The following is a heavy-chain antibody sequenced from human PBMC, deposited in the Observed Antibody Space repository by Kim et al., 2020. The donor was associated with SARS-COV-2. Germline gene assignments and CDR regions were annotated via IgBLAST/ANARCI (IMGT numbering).Heavy chain of an antibody. D-gene: IGHD2-21*02. Sequence: HADPVKGEFTLSRDNSKNTLYLHMNSLRAEDTAVYYCAKGSGDYGAFDSWGQGTLVTVSS. CDR3: AKGSGDYGAFDS. J-gene: IGHJ4*02. V-gene: IGHV3-23*01.